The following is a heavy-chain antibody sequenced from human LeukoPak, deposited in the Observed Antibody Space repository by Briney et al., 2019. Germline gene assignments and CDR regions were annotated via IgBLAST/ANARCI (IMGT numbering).Heavy chain of an antibody. D-gene: IGHD1-26*01. CDR1: GFSFSSYA. J-gene: IGHJ4*02. V-gene: IGHV3-23*01. CDR2: ISGSGGNT. CDR3: AKRVGPTGQRDPLFDY. Sequence: GGSLRRSCAASGFSFSSYAMSWVRQAPGKGLEWVAHISGSGGNTYYADSVKGRFTISRDNSKNTLNLQMNSLRAEDTAVYYCAKRVGPTGQRDPLFDYWGQGTLVIVSS.